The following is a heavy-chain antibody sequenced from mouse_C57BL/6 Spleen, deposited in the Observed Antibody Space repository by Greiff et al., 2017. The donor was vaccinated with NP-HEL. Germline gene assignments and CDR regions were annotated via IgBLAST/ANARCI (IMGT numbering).Heavy chain of an antibody. CDR1: GFSLTSYG. CDR2: IWSGGST. D-gene: IGHD2-5*01. Sequence: QVQLKQSGPGLVQPSQSLSITCTVSGFSLTSYGVHWVRQSPGKGLEWLGVIWSGGSTDYNAAFISRLSISKDNSKSQVFFKMNSLQADDTAIYYCARDSNYVNYAMDYWGQGTSVTVSS. J-gene: IGHJ4*01. V-gene: IGHV2-2*01. CDR3: ARDSNYVNYAMDY.